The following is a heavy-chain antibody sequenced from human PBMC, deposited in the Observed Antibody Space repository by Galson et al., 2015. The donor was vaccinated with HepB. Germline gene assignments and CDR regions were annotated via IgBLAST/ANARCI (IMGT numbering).Heavy chain of an antibody. Sequence: SLRLSCAASGFTVSSNYMSWVRQAPGKGLEWVSVIYSGGSTYYADSVKGRFTIFRHNSKNTLYLQMNSLRAEDTAVYYCARVSSFWSGSGSYAFDLWGQGTMVTVSS. CDR1: GFTVSSNY. J-gene: IGHJ3*01. CDR2: IYSGGST. CDR3: ARVSSFWSGSGSYAFDL. D-gene: IGHD3-10*01. V-gene: IGHV3-53*04.